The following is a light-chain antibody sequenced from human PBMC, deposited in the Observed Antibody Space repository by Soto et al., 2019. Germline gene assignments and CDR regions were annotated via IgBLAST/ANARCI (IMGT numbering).Light chain of an antibody. Sequence: DIQMTQSPSTLSVSEGGRVTITCRASQSISTRLAWYQQKPGKAPNLLIYKASTLQSGVPSRFSGSGSGTEFTLTISSLQPDDFATYSCQQYSAYPYTFGQGTKVDIK. CDR2: KAS. J-gene: IGKJ2*01. CDR3: QQYSAYPYT. V-gene: IGKV1-5*03. CDR1: QSISTR.